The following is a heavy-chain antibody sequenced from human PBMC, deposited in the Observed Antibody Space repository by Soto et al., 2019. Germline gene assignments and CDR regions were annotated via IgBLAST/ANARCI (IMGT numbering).Heavy chain of an antibody. CDR3: ARNAAPWGDAYFFDD. CDR2: IHYTGST. CDR1: GDSITSNY. V-gene: IGHV4-59*01. Sequence: SETLSLTCTVSGDSITSNYWVWIRQPPGKGLEWIGYIHYTGSTDYSPSLKSRVTMSVDTSKNQVSLKLNSVTAADTAVYFCARNAAPWGDAYFFDDWGQGTLVTVSS. J-gene: IGHJ4*02. D-gene: IGHD3-16*01.